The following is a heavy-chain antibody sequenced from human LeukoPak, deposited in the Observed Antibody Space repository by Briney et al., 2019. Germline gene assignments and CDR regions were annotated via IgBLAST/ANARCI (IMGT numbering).Heavy chain of an antibody. Sequence: PSETLSLTCTVSSGSISSYYWSWTRQPPGKGLEWIGYIYYTGSTNYNPSLKSRLTMSVDTSKNQFSLKLSSVTAADTAVYYCARLPGFRDAFDIWGQGTMVTVYS. V-gene: IGHV4-59*08. J-gene: IGHJ3*02. CDR3: ARLPGFRDAFDI. CDR2: IYYTGST. CDR1: SGSISSYY.